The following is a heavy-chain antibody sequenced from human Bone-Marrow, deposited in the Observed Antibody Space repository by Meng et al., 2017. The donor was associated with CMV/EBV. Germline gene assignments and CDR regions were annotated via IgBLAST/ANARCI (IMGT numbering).Heavy chain of an antibody. J-gene: IGHJ6*02. D-gene: IGHD3-3*01. CDR2: ISWNDDK. Sequence: SGPTLVKPTQTLTLTCTFSGFSLSTSGVGVGWIRQPPGKALEWLALISWNDDKRYSPSLKSRLTITKDTSKNQVVLTMTNMDPVDTATYYCAHSGPSGYYDFWSGYEYYYYYGMDVWGQGTTVTVSS. V-gene: IGHV2-5*01. CDR1: GFSLSTSGVG. CDR3: AHSGPSGYYDFWSGYEYYYYYGMDV.